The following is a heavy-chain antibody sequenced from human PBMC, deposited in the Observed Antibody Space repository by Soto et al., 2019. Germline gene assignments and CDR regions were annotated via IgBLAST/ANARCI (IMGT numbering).Heavy chain of an antibody. Sequence: GASVKVSCKASGGSFSSYIVTWVRQAPGQCLEWMGLINAGNGNTKYSQKFQGRVTLTRDTSASTAYMELSSLRSEDTAVYYCASCPQNCITSSPCCLFFDYWGQGTLVTVSS. J-gene: IGHJ4*02. V-gene: IGHV1-3*01. CDR3: ASCPQNCITSSPCCLFFDY. CDR2: INAGNGNT. D-gene: IGHD3-10*01. CDR1: GGSFSSYI.